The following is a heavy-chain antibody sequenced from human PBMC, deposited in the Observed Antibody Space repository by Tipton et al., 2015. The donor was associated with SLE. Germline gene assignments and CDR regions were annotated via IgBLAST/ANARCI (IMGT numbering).Heavy chain of an antibody. CDR1: GGSISGHY. CDR2: IHDSEST. V-gene: IGHV4-59*11. D-gene: IGHD3-3*01. Sequence: TLSLTCTVSGGSISGHYWNWIRQTPGKELEWLGHIHDSESTIYNPPLKSRLTMSIDTSKNQFSLNLSSVTTADTAVYFCARGRRITFDGLVYGMDVWGQGTTVTVSS. J-gene: IGHJ6*02. CDR3: ARGRRITFDGLVYGMDV.